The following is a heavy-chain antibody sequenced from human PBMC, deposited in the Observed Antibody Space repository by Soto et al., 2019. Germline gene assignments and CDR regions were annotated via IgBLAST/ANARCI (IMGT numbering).Heavy chain of an antibody. CDR3: ARDLWGYCGADCYPLDV. Sequence: SATLSLTCTVSGGSISSGGYYWSWIRQHPGKGLEWIGYMYNTGSTIYIPSLKSRVTISVDTSKNQFSLKLNSVTAADTAVYYCARDLWGYCGADCYPLDVWGQGTTVTVSS. CDR2: MYNTGST. J-gene: IGHJ6*02. V-gene: IGHV4-61*08. D-gene: IGHD2-21*02. CDR1: GGSISSGGYY.